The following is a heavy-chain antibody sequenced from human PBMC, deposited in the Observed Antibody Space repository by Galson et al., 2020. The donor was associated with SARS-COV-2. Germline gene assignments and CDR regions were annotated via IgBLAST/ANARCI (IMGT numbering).Heavy chain of an antibody. CDR2: IGPSGRTT. CDR3: AKDRGYYSGIDSFDI. V-gene: IGHV3-23*01. Sequence: GESLKISCAASGFSFDTYTMSWVRQAPGKGLEWVSAIGPSGRTTHYADSVKGRFTISRDNSKNTLYLQMNSLRAEDTAVYFCAKDRGYYSGIDSFDIWGQGTMVTVSS. CDR1: GFSFDTYT. J-gene: IGHJ3*02. D-gene: IGHD3-3*01.